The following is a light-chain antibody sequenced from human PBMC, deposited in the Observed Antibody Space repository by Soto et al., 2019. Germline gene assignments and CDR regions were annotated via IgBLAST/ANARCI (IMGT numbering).Light chain of an antibody. CDR3: LQDYNYPRT. CDR1: QAIRTD. J-gene: IGKJ1*01. V-gene: IGKV1-6*02. Sequence: AIQMTQSPSSLSASVGDRVTITCRASQAIRTDLGWYQQKPGKAPKILINAASSLQSGVPSRFSGSGSGTDFTLTISTLQPEDFATYYCLQDYNYPRTFGQGTRVEVK. CDR2: AAS.